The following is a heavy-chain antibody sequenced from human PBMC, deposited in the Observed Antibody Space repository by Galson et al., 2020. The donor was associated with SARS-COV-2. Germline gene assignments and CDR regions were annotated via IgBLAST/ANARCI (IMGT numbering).Heavy chain of an antibody. CDR2: ISHSGST. CDR3: ARGGSRPIMAFDYYYFYMDV. J-gene: IGHJ6*03. CDR1: GGSFSDYS. Sequence: SETLSLTCAVYGGSFSDYSWTWVRQPPGNGLEWIGEISHSGSTNYSPSLKSRVFMSVDTSKNQFSLKLRSVTAADTAVYYCARGGSRPIMAFDYYYFYMDVWGKGTTVTVSS. V-gene: IGHV4-34*01. D-gene: IGHD3-10*01.